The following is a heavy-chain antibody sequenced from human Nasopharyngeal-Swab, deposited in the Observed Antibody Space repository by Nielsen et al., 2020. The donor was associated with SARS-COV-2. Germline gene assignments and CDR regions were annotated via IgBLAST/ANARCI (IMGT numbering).Heavy chain of an antibody. Sequence: KVSCKGSGYSFTSYWIGWVRQMPGKGLEWMGIIYPGDSDTRYSPSFQGQVTISADKSISTAYLRWSSLKASDTAMYYCARHVGSGWYGVDYWGQGTLVTVSS. J-gene: IGHJ4*02. CDR1: GYSFTSYW. CDR3: ARHVGSGWYGVDY. D-gene: IGHD6-19*01. V-gene: IGHV5-51*01. CDR2: IYPGDSDT.